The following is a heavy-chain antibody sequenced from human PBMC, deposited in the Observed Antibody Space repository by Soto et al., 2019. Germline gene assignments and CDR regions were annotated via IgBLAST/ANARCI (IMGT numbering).Heavy chain of an antibody. Sequence: EVQLVESGGGLVQPGGSLRLSCAASGFTFSSYWMYWVRQAPGKGLVWVSRTNTDGSDISYADSVKGRFTISRDNAKNTLYLQMNGLRAEDTAVYYCARDRGWSLFDYWGQGTLVTVSS. CDR3: ARDRGWSLFDY. J-gene: IGHJ4*02. D-gene: IGHD6-19*01. CDR2: TNTDGSDI. CDR1: GFTFSSYW. V-gene: IGHV3-74*01.